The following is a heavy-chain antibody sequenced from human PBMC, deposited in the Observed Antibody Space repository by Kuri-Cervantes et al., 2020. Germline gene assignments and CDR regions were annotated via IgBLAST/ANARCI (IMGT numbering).Heavy chain of an antibody. CDR2: IYYSGSI. CDR1: GGSFSGYH. D-gene: IGHD6-19*01. Sequence: SETLSLTCAVYGGSFSGYHWSWIRQPPGKGLEWIGCIYYSGSINYNPSLKSRVTISIDTSKHQFSLKLDSVTAAGTAVYYCARDWRGSGDQYPFDLWGRGTLVTVSS. J-gene: IGHJ2*01. CDR3: ARDWRGSGDQYPFDL. V-gene: IGHV4-59*01.